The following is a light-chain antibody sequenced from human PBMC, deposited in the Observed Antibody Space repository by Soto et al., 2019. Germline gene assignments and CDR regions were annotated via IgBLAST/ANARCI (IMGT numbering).Light chain of an antibody. J-gene: IGLJ7*01. CDR2: VNRDGSH. CDR3: QTWGTGIAV. Sequence: QHVLTQSPSASASLGASVKLTCTLSSGHSSYAIAWHQQQPEKGPRYLMKVNRDGSHNKGDGIPDRFSGSSSGAERYLTISSLQSEDEADYYCQTWGTGIAVFGGGTQLTVL. V-gene: IGLV4-69*01. CDR1: SGHSSYA.